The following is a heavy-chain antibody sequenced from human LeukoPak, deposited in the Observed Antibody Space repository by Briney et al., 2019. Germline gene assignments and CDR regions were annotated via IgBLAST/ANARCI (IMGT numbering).Heavy chain of an antibody. Sequence: SQTLSLTCAISGDSVSSNSAAWNWIRQSPSRGLEWLGRTYYRSKWYNDYAVSVKSRITINPDTSKNQFSLQLNSVTPEDTAVYYCARDRVRGVRSGPIIDYWGQGTLVTVSS. CDR3: ARDRVRGVRSGPIIDY. CDR2: TYYRSKWYN. V-gene: IGHV6-1*01. CDR1: GDSVSSNSAA. D-gene: IGHD3-10*01. J-gene: IGHJ4*02.